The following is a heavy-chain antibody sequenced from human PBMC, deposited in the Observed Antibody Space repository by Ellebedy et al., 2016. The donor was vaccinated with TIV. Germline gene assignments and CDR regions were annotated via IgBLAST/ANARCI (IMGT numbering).Heavy chain of an antibody. CDR1: GDSINNNDYY. D-gene: IGHD6-19*01. V-gene: IGHV4-61*02. J-gene: IGHJ4*02. CDR3: ATVGLGVAGSIDY. Sequence: LRLSXTVSGDSINNNDYYWCWIRQPAGKGLEWIGRIYSSGNTNYNPSLRSRVTMSLDTSKNQISLKVSSVTAADTAVYYCATVGLGVAGSIDYWGQGTPVTVSS. CDR2: IYSSGNT.